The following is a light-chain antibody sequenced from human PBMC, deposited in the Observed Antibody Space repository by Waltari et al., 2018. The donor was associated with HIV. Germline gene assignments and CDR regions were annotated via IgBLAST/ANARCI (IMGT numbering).Light chain of an antibody. V-gene: IGKV1-5*03. CDR2: EAS. J-gene: IGKJ1*01. CDR1: KSISVC. CDR3: QQYDTFPWT. Sequence: DIQMTQSPSTLSASLGDRVTITCRASKSISVCLAWYHQKPVKAPKLLIYEASNLESGVPSRFSGTGSGTEFTLTISSLQPDDSATFYCQQYDTFPWTFGQGTKVGIK.